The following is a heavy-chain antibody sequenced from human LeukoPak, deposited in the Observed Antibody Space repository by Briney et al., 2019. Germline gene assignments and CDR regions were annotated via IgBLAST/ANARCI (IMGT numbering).Heavy chain of an antibody. V-gene: IGHV4-59*01. J-gene: IGHJ3*02. Sequence: SETLSLTCTVSGGSISSYYWSWIRQPPGKGLEWIGYIYYGGSTNYNPSLKSRVTISVDTSKNQFSLKLSSVTAADTAVYYCARGDISGWDDAFDIWGQGTMVTVSS. D-gene: IGHD6-19*01. CDR2: IYYGGST. CDR3: ARGDISGWDDAFDI. CDR1: GGSISSYY.